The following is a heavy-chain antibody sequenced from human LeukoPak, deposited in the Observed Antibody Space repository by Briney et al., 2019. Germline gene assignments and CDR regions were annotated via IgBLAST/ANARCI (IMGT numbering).Heavy chain of an antibody. Sequence: GGSLRLSCAASGFTFSSYGMHWVRQAPGKGLECVAVISYDGSNKYYADSVKGRFTISRDNSKNTLYLQMNSLRAEDTAVYYCAKERLAQYSSSWYGLWDYWGQGTLVTVSS. CDR1: GFTFSSYG. V-gene: IGHV3-30*18. J-gene: IGHJ4*02. CDR3: AKERLAQYSSSWYGLWDY. D-gene: IGHD6-13*01. CDR2: ISYDGSNK.